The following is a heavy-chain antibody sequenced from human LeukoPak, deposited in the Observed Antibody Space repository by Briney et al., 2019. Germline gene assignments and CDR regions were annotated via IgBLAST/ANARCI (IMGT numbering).Heavy chain of an antibody. D-gene: IGHD2-2*02. CDR2: INPNSGGT. CDR3: AREKSVVPAAIYYFDY. J-gene: IGHJ4*02. Sequence: ASVKVSCKASGYTFTGYYMHWVRQAPGQGLEWMGWINPNSGGTNYAQKFQGRATMTRDTSISTAYMELSRLRSDDTAVYYCAREKSVVPAAIYYFDYWGQGTLVTVSS. V-gene: IGHV1-2*02. CDR1: GYTFTGYY.